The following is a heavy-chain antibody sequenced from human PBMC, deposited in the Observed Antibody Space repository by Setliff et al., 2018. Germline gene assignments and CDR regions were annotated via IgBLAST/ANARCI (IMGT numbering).Heavy chain of an antibody. D-gene: IGHD5-18*01. CDR1: GGSISSNY. V-gene: IGHV4-59*01. Sequence: NPSETLSLTCTVSGGSISSNYWSWIRQPPGKGLEWIGYIYYSGSTNYNPSLKNRVTISVDTSKNQFSLKLISVTAADMAVYYCARAHNVDPAMEVDYWGQGTLVTVSS. CDR2: IYYSGST. CDR3: ARAHNVDPAMEVDY. J-gene: IGHJ4*02.